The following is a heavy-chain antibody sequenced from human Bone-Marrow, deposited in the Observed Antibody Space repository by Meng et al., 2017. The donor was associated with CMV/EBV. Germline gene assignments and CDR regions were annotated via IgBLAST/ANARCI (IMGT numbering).Heavy chain of an antibody. D-gene: IGHD6-19*01. V-gene: IGHV4-34*01. CDR2: INHDGNT. J-gene: IGHJ4*02. Sequence: VCGGSFSDYYWTWIRQPPGKGLEWIGEINHDGNTNYRSSLKSRITISVDTSKNQFSLKVNSVTAADTAKYYCARRSRHNSGWYIDYWSQGTLVTVSS. CDR3: ARRSRHNSGWYIDY. CDR1: GGSFSDYY.